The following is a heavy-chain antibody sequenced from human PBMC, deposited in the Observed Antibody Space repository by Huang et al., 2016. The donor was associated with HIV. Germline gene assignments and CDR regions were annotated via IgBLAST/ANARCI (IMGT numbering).Heavy chain of an antibody. D-gene: IGHD6-13*01. Sequence: QLQLQEWGPRLVKPSETLSLTCTVAGGAISSSTYYWSWIRQPPGKGLEWIGNSYYSGNNFYNPALKSRVTISVDTSKNQFSLKLTSLTAADTAVYYCANTVHTAAGQYYFEYWGQGTLVTVSS. CDR3: ANTVHTAAGQYYFEY. CDR1: GGAISSSTYY. V-gene: IGHV4-39*01. J-gene: IGHJ4*02. CDR2: SYYSGNN.